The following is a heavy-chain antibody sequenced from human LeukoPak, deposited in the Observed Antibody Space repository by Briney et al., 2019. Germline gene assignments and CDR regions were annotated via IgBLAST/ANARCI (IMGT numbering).Heavy chain of an antibody. J-gene: IGHJ6*03. CDR1: GFTVSSNY. V-gene: IGHV3-66*01. CDR2: IYSGGST. D-gene: IGHD1-26*01. CDR3: AREAWELPYYYYYYMDV. Sequence: SGGSLRLSCAASGFTVSSNYMSWVRQAPGKGLEWVSVIYSGGSTYYADSVKGRFTISRDNSKNTLYLQMNSLRAEDTAVYYCAREAWELPYYYYYYMDVWGKGTTVTISS.